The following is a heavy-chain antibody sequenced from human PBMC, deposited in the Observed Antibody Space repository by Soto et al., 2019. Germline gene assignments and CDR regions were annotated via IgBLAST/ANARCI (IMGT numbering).Heavy chain of an antibody. CDR3: ARRYGSAFDI. CDR2: IYYSGST. CDR1: VGSISSYY. V-gene: IGHV4-59*01. J-gene: IGHJ3*02. Sequence: ETLSLTCTVSVGSISSYYWSWIRQPPGKGLEWIGYIYYSGSTNYNPSLKSRVTISVDTSKNQFSLKLSSVTAADTAVYYCARRYGSAFDIWGQGTMVTVSS. D-gene: IGHD3-10*01.